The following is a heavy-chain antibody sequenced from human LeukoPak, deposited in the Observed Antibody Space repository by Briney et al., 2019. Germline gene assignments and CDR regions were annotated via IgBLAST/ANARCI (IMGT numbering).Heavy chain of an antibody. CDR3: ARDQYGDNGEYWFDP. CDR2: IYHSGST. D-gene: IGHD4-17*01. J-gene: IGHJ5*02. Sequence: SDTLSLTCAVSGGCISSGGYSWSWIRQPPGKGLEWIGYIYHSGSTYYNPSLKSRVTISVDRSKNQFSLKLSSVTAADTAVYYCARDQYGDNGEYWFDPWGQGTLVTVSS. CDR1: GGCISSGGYS. V-gene: IGHV4-30-2*01.